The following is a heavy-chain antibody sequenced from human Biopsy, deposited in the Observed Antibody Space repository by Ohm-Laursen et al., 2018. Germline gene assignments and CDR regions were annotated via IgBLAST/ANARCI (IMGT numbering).Heavy chain of an antibody. V-gene: IGHV2-70*11. Sequence: TQTLTLTYSFSGFSLSAPGMCVSWIRQAPGKALEWLARVDWDDYEDYSASLQTRLSLSKDTSSNQVVLTLTNVGPEDTATCHCARTPIAIFSAGLVYRHRRHLQGMDVWGQGIAVTVS. CDR2: VDWDDYE. J-gene: IGHJ6*02. D-gene: IGHD3-3*01. CDR1: GFSLSAPGMC. CDR3: ARTPIAIFSAGLVYRHRRHLQGMDV.